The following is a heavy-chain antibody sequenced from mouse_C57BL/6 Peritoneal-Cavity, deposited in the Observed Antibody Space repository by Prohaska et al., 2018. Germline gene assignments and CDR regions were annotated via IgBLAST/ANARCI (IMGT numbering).Heavy chain of an antibody. CDR3: ARGLYYDYDGDYYAMDY. V-gene: IGHV1-76*01. D-gene: IGHD2-4*01. Sequence: QRPGQGLEWIARIYPGSGNTYYNEKFKGKATLTAEKSSSTAYMQLSSLTSEDSAVYFCARGLYYDYDGDYYAMDYWGQGTSVTVSS. CDR2: IYPGSGNT. J-gene: IGHJ4*01.